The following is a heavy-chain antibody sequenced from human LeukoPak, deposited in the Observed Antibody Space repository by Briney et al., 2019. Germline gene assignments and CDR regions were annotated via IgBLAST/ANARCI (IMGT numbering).Heavy chain of an antibody. Sequence: QPGGSLRLSCAASGFTFSSYSMNWVRQAPGKGLEWVSYISSSSSTTYYADSVKGRFTISRDNSKNTLYLQMNSLRAEDTAVYYCARDLLGTMVREEGAFDIWGQGTMVTVSS. CDR2: ISSSSSTT. V-gene: IGHV3-48*01. CDR3: ARDLLGTMVREEGAFDI. D-gene: IGHD3-10*01. CDR1: GFTFSSYS. J-gene: IGHJ3*02.